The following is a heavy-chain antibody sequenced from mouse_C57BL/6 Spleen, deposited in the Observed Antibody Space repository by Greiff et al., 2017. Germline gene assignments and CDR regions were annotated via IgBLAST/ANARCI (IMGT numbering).Heavy chain of an antibody. Sequence: QVQLQPPGAELVKPGASVKLSCKASGYTFTSYWMQWVKQRPGQGLEWIGEIDTSDSYTNYNQKFKGKATLTVDTSSSTAYMQLSSLTSEDSAVYYSAILTGSIAYWGQGTLVTVSA. CDR1: GYTFTSYW. CDR2: IDTSDSYT. V-gene: IGHV1-50*01. D-gene: IGHD4-1*01. J-gene: IGHJ3*01. CDR3: AILTGSIAY.